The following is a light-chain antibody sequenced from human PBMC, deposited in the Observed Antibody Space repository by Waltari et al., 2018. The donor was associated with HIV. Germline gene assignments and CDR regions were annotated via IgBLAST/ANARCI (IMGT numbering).Light chain of an antibody. Sequence: DIQMTQSPSSLSASVGDHVTIACRASQTVNNKLNWYQQKPGEAPKVVIYDASTLESGVPSRFRGGGSRTDFTLTITSLQLDDFATYFCQQSFSYPLTFGPGTKVDI. CDR2: DAS. J-gene: IGKJ3*01. V-gene: IGKV1-39*01. CDR3: QQSFSYPLT. CDR1: QTVNNK.